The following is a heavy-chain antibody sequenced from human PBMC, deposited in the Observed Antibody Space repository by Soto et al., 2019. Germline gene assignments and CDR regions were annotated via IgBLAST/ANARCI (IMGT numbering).Heavy chain of an antibody. J-gene: IGHJ5*02. CDR2: IYYSGST. CDR1: GGSISGSSDS. CDR3: VRLYNGGWFEP. Sequence: QLQLQESGPGLVKPSETLSLTCTVSGGSISGSSDSWDWIRQPPGKGLEWIGSIYYSGSTYYNPSLKSRVTMSVDTSKNQFSLKLSSVTAPDTAFYYCVRLYNGGWFEPWGQGTLVTVSS. D-gene: IGHD5-12*01. V-gene: IGHV4-39*01.